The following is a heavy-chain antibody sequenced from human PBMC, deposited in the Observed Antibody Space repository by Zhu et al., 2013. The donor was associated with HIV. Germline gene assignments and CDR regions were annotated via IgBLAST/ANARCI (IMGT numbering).Heavy chain of an antibody. CDR2: INSDGSNT. CDR3: ARDSGGSWEYAFDI. CDR1: GFTFSSYW. D-gene: IGHD2-15*01. V-gene: IGHV3-74*01. Sequence: EVQLVESGGGLVQPGGSLRLSCAASGFTFSSYWMHWVRQAPGKGLVWVSRINSDGSNTGYADSVKGRFTISRDNAKNTLYLQMNSLRAVDTAVYYCARDSGGSWEYAFDIWGQGTMVTVSS. J-gene: IGHJ3*02.